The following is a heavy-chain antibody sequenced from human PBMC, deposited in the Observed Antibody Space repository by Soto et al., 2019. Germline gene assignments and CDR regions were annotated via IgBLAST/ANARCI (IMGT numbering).Heavy chain of an antibody. V-gene: IGHV3-9*01. J-gene: IGHJ4*02. D-gene: IGHD3-16*02. CDR3: AKGYEFGGVIAAIDY. Sequence: EVQLVESGGGLVQPGRSLRLSCAASGFTFDDYAMHWVRQAPGKGLEWVSGISWNSGSIGYADSVKGRFTISRDNAKNSLYLQMNSLRAEDTALYYCAKGYEFGGVIAAIDYWGQGTLVTVSS. CDR2: ISWNSGSI. CDR1: GFTFDDYA.